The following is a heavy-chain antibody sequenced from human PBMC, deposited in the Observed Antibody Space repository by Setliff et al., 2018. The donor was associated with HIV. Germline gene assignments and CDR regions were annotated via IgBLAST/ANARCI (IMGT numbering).Heavy chain of an antibody. CDR2: TYYSGST. D-gene: IGHD4-4*01. J-gene: IGHJ6*03. V-gene: IGHV4-30-4*08. Sequence: PSETLSLTCTVSGASISRGNYYWTWIRQRPGKGLEWIAFTYYSGSTYYSPSLKSRLMISVDTSKNQFSLNMTSVTAADTAVYFCARVVYTYYYMDVWGKGTTVTVSS. CDR1: GASISRGNYY. CDR3: ARVVYTYYYMDV.